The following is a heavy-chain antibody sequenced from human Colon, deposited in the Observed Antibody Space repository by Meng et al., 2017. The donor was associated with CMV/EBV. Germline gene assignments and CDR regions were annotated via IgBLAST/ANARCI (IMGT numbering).Heavy chain of an antibody. CDR2: IYYSGST. V-gene: IGHV4-39*07. D-gene: IGHD4-11*01. CDR3: ARRVGRSHDYSNYFDF. Sequence: GSLRLSCIVSGGSISSSTYYWGWIRQPPGKGLEWIGSIYYSGSTYYTPSLKSRVTISVDTSKNQFSLNLSSVTAADTAVYYCARRVGRSHDYSNYFDFWGQGTLVTVSS. CDR1: GGSISSSTYY. J-gene: IGHJ4*02.